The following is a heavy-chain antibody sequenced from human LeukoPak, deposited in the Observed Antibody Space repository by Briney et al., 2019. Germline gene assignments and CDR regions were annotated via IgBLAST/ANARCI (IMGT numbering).Heavy chain of an antibody. V-gene: IGHV1-46*01. CDR2: INPSGGST. CDR3: ARAGARPDAFDI. CDR1: GYAFTSYY. Sequence: ASVKVACKASGYAFTSYYMHWVRQAPGQGLEWMGIINPSGGSTSYAQKFQGRVTMTRDTSTSTVYMELSSLRSEDTAVYYCARAGARPDAFDIWGQGTMVTVSS. J-gene: IGHJ3*02. D-gene: IGHD1-26*01.